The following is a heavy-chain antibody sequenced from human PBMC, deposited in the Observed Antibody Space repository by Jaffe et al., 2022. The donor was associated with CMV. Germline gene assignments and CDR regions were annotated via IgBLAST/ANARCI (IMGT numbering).Heavy chain of an antibody. D-gene: IGHD2-15*01. Sequence: QVQLVQSGAEVKKPGASVKVSCKASGYTFTSYGISWVRQAPGQGLEWMGWISAYNGNTNYAQKLQGRVTMTTDTSTSTAYMELRSLRSDDTAVYYCARDIVVVVAATRGYGMDVWGQGTTVTVSS. V-gene: IGHV1-18*01. CDR2: ISAYNGNT. CDR1: GYTFTSYG. CDR3: ARDIVVVVAATRGYGMDV. J-gene: IGHJ6*02.